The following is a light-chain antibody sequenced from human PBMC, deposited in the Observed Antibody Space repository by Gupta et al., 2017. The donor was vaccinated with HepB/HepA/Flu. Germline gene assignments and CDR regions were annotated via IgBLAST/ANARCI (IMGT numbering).Light chain of an antibody. CDR1: QSVDTY. CDR2: DAS. Sequence: DIQMTQSPSSLSASVGDRVTITCRASQSVDTYLSWYQQKPGKAPNLLIYDASTLQSGVPSRFSGSGSGTHFTLTINTLQPEDFATYFCQQGYTPPGITFGGGPKVEI. V-gene: IGKV1-39*01. J-gene: IGKJ4*01. CDR3: QQGYTPPGIT.